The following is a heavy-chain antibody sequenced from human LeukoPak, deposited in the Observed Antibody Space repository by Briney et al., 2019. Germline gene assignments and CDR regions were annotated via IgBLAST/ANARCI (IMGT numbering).Heavy chain of an antibody. CDR1: GGSISNTNW. D-gene: IGHD2-8*01. Sequence: NPSGTLSLTCGVSGGSISNTNWWSWVRQPPGQGLEWIGEISLTGLTHYNPSLESRVTVSLDKSKNQLSLILTSVTATDTAVYFCSRENGAFSPFGYWGQGTLVTVLS. CDR2: ISLTGLT. J-gene: IGHJ4*02. CDR3: SRENGAFSPFGY. V-gene: IGHV4-4*02.